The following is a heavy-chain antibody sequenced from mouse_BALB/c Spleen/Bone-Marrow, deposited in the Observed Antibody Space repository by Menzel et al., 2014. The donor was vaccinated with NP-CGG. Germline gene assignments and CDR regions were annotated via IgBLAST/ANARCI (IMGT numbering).Heavy chain of an antibody. CDR2: IDPANGNT. CDR1: GFNIKDTY. J-gene: IGHJ3*01. Sequence: VQLQQSGAELVKPGASVKLSCTASGFNIKDTYMHWVKQRPEQGLEWIGRIDPANGNTKYDPKFQGKATITADTSSNTAYLQLSSVTSEDTAVYYCARSGGYGNCLAWFTYWGQGTLVTVSA. D-gene: IGHD2-10*02. V-gene: IGHV14-3*02. CDR3: ARSGGYGNCLAWFTY.